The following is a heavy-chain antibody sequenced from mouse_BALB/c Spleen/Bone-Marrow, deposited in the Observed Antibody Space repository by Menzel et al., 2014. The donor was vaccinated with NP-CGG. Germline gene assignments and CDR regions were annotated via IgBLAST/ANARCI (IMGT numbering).Heavy chain of an antibody. Sequence: EVQGVESGAELVKPGASVKLSCTASGFNIKDTYMHWVKQRPEQSLEWIGRIDPANGNTKYDPKFQGKATITADTSSNTPYLQLSSLTSEDTAVYYCARYYYGSSLFDYWGQGTTLTVSS. D-gene: IGHD1-1*01. J-gene: IGHJ2*01. CDR3: ARYYYGSSLFDY. V-gene: IGHV14-3*02. CDR2: IDPANGNT. CDR1: GFNIKDTY.